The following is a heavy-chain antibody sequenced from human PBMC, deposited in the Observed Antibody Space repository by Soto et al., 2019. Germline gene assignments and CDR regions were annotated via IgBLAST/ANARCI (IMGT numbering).Heavy chain of an antibody. CDR2: MNPNSGNT. Sequence: ASVKVSCEASAYTFPGYYINWVRQATGQGLGWMGWMNPNSGNTGYAQKFQGRVTMTRNTSIGTAYMELSSLRSEDTAVYYCASFWSGYPRPVYYGMEVWCQGPTVTV. CDR3: ASFWSGYPRPVYYGMEV. J-gene: IGHJ6*02. CDR1: AYTFPGYY. V-gene: IGHV1-8*01. D-gene: IGHD3-3*01.